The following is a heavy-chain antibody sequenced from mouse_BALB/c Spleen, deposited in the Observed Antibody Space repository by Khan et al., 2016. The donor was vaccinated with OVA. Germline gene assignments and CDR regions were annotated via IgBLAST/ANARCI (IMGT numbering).Heavy chain of an antibody. J-gene: IGHJ3*01. V-gene: IGHV2-2*01. Sequence: QVQLKESGPGLVQPSQSLSITCTVSGFSLTSYGVHWVRQSPGKGLEWLGVIWSGGITDYSAALISRLSISKDDSKCHVFFNRTRPQAHDTAISYCASNYDYDEGLAYGGQGTLVAVSA. CDR3: ASNYDYDEGLAY. D-gene: IGHD2-4*01. CDR1: GFSLTSYG. CDR2: IWSGGIT.